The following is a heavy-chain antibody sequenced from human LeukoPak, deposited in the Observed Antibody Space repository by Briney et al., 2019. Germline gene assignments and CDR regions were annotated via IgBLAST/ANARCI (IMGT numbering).Heavy chain of an antibody. D-gene: IGHD2-2*01. V-gene: IGHV1-2*02. J-gene: IGHJ6*03. CDR1: GYTFTGYY. CDR2: INPNSGGT. CDR3: ARRTRRFQGYYYYYYMDV. Sequence: ASVKVSCKASGYTFTGYYMHWVRQAPGQGLEWMGWINPNSGGTNYAQKFQGRVTMTRDTSISTAYMELSRLRSDDTAVYYCARRTRRFQGYYYYYYMDVWGKGTTVTVSS.